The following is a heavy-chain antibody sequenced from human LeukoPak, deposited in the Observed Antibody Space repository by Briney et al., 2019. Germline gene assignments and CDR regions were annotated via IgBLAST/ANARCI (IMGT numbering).Heavy chain of an antibody. D-gene: IGHD3-9*01. CDR1: GYTFTSYG. J-gene: IGHJ3*02. CDR2: ISAYNGNT. V-gene: IGHV1-18*04. CDR3: ARDTDILTGYSSDAFDI. Sequence: GASVKVSCKASGYTFTSYGISWVRQAPGQGLEWMGWISAYNGNTNYAQKLQGRVTMTTDTSTSTAYMELRSLRSDDTAVYYCARDTDILTGYSSDAFDIWCQGTMVTVSS.